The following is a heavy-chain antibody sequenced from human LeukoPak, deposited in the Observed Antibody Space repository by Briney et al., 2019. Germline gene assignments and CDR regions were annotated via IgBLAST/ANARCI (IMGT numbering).Heavy chain of an antibody. D-gene: IGHD2-15*01. CDR2: IYYSGST. V-gene: IGHV4-59*01. CDR1: GGSISSYY. J-gene: IGHJ4*02. Sequence: SETLSLTCTVSGGSISSYYWSWIRQPPGKGLEWIGYIYYSGSTNYNPSLKSRVTISVDTSKNQFSLKLSSVTAADTAVYYCARGDRGYCSGGSCYSSYYFDYWGQGTLVTVSS. CDR3: ARGDRGYCSGGSCYSSYYFDY.